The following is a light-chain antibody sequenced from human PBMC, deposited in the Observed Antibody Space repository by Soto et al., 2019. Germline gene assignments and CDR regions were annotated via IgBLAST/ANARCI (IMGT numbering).Light chain of an antibody. Sequence: DIQMTQSPSTLSASVGDRVTITCRASQSISTWLAWYQQKPGKAPKVLIYDAYTLESGVPSRFSGSGSGTEFTLTISSLQPDDFATYYCQQYNNYLRTFGQGTKVDIK. V-gene: IGKV1-5*01. J-gene: IGKJ1*01. CDR2: DAY. CDR3: QQYNNYLRT. CDR1: QSISTW.